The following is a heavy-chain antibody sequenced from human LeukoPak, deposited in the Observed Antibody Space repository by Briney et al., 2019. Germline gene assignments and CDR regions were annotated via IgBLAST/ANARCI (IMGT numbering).Heavy chain of an antibody. V-gene: IGHV1-18*01. J-gene: IGHJ3*02. CDR1: GYTFTSYG. CDR3: ATKRASSRITMVRGVVFVESNAFDI. D-gene: IGHD3-10*01. CDR2: ISAYNGNT. Sequence: ASVKVSCKASGYTFTSYGISWVRQAPGQGPEWMGWISAYNGNTNYAQKFQGRVTMTTDTSTSTAYMELRSLRSDDTAVYYCATKRASSRITMVRGVVFVESNAFDIWGQGTMVTVSS.